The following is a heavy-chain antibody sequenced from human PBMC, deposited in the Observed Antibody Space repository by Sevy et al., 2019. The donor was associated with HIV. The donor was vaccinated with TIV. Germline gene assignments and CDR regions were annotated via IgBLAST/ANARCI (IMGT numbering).Heavy chain of an antibody. V-gene: IGHV3-23*01. J-gene: IGHJ3*02. Sequence: GGSLRLSCAASGFTFSSYAMSWVRQAPGKGLEWVSAISGSGGSTYYADSVKGRFTISRDNSKNTRYLQMNSLRAEDTAVYYCAKDRPYYDSSGYYEGGAFDIWGQGTMVTVSS. CDR2: ISGSGGST. CDR3: AKDRPYYDSSGYYEGGAFDI. CDR1: GFTFSSYA. D-gene: IGHD3-22*01.